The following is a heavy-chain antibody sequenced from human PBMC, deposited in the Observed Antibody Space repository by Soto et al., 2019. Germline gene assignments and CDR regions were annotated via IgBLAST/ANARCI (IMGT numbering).Heavy chain of an antibody. Sequence: ASVKVSCKASGYTFTSYGINWVRQATGQGLEWMGWMNANSGNTGYAQKFQGRVTMTRDTSTSTAYMELRSLRSDDTAVYYCARDTNGGNSARVSSYYGMDVWGQGTTVTVSS. V-gene: IGHV1-8*01. J-gene: IGHJ6*02. D-gene: IGHD2-21*02. CDR1: GYTFTSYG. CDR3: ARDTNGGNSARVSSYYGMDV. CDR2: MNANSGNT.